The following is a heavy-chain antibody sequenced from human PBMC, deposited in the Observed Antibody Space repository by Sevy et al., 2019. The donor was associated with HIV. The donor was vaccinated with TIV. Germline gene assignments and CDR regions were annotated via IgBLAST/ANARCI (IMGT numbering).Heavy chain of an antibody. J-gene: IGHJ4*02. Sequence: GGSLRLSCAASGFTFSSYAMSWVRQAPGKGLEWVSAISGSGGSTYYADSVKGRFTISRDNSKNKLYLQMNSLRAEDTAVYYCAKDSYNIVVVITTFDYWGQGTLVTVSS. CDR1: GFTFSSYA. V-gene: IGHV3-23*01. CDR2: ISGSGGST. CDR3: AKDSYNIVVVITTFDY. D-gene: IGHD3-22*01.